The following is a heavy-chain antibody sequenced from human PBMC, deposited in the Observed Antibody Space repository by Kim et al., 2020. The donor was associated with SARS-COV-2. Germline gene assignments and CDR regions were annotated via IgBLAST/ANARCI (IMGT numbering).Heavy chain of an antibody. CDR2: IYYSGST. Sequence: SETLSLTCTVSGGSISSYYWSWIRQPPGKGLEWIGYIYYSGSTNYNPSLKSRVTISVDTSKNQFSLKLSSVTAADTAVYYCARLSIFRTFDPWGQGTLVTVSS. V-gene: IGHV4-59*08. CDR3: ARLSIFRTFDP. J-gene: IGHJ5*02. CDR1: GGSISSYY. D-gene: IGHD3-3*01.